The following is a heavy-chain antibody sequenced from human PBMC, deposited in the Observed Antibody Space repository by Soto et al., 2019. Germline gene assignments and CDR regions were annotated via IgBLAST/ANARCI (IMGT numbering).Heavy chain of an antibody. CDR3: ATDQDREPSSPFFGVGPFDY. V-gene: IGHV1-69*13. CDR1: GGTFSSYA. D-gene: IGHD3-16*01. J-gene: IGHJ4*02. CDR2: IIPIFGTA. Sequence: ASVKVSCKASGGTFSSYAISWVRQAPGQGLEWMGGIIPIFGTANYAQKFQGRVTITADESTSTAYMELSSLRSEDTAVYYCATDQDREPSSPFFGVGPFDYWGQGTLVTVSS.